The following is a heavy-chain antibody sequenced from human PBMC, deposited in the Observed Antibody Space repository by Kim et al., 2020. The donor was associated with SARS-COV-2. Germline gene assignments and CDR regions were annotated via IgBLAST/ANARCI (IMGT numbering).Heavy chain of an antibody. D-gene: IGHD2-2*01. CDR3: ARDRTRYCSSTSCQYYFDY. J-gene: IGHJ4*02. CDR1: GGTFSSYA. V-gene: IGHV1-69*13. CDR2: IIPIFGTA. Sequence: SVKVSCKASGGTFSSYAISWVRQAPGQGLEWMGGIIPIFGTANYAQKFQGRVTITADESTSTAYMELSSLRSEDTAVYYCARDRTRYCSSTSCQYYFDYWGQGTLVTVSS.